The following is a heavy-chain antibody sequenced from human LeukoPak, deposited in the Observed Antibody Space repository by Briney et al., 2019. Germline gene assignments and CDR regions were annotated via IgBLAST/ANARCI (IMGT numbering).Heavy chain of an antibody. J-gene: IGHJ4*02. D-gene: IGHD4-17*01. CDR3: ARVGGDRVAY. V-gene: IGHV3-53*01. CDR2: MCNNGNT. CDR1: GLTVSSKY. Sequence: GGSLRLSCAASGLTVSSKYMSWVRQAPGKGLEWVSVMCNNGNTHYADSVKGRFTISRDNVKNMLYLQMNSLRPEDTAVYYCARVGGDRVAYWGQGTLVTVSS.